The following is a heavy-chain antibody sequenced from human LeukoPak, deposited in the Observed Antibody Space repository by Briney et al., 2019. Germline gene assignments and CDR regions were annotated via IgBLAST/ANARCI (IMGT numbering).Heavy chain of an antibody. J-gene: IGHJ4*02. CDR2: IIPILGIA. Sequence: SVKVSCKASGGTFSSYAISWVRQAPGQGLEWMVRIIPILGIANYAQTFQGRVSITADKSTSTAYLELSSLRSEDTAVYYCSSGVNCSSTSCFFGWGQGTLVTVSS. CDR3: SSGVNCSSTSCFFG. D-gene: IGHD2-2*01. CDR1: GGTFSSYA. V-gene: IGHV1-69*04.